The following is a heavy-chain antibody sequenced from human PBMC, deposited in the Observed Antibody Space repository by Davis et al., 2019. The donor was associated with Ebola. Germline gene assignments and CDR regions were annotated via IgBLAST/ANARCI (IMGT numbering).Heavy chain of an antibody. D-gene: IGHD2-2*01. CDR1: GFTFGNYW. V-gene: IGHV3-7*01. Sequence: GESLKISCVASGFTFGNYWMSWVRQAPGKGLEWVANIKQDGSEKYYVDSVKGRFTISRDNAKNSLYLQMNSLRAEDTAVYYCARDGYIGYCSSTSCYLPYYYYYGMDVWGQGTTVTVSS. CDR3: ARDGYIGYCSSTSCYLPYYYYYGMDV. J-gene: IGHJ6*02. CDR2: IKQDGSEK.